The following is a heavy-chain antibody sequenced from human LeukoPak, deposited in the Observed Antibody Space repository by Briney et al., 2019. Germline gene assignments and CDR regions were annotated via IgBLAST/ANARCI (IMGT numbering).Heavy chain of an antibody. D-gene: IGHD2-21*02. CDR2: IIPIFGTA. CDR3: SRGLVVTAIRGLYDDYGMDV. Sequence: SVKVSCKASGGTFSSYAISWVRQAPGQGLEWMGGIIPIFGTANNAQKFPGRVTSTADESTSTAYMELSSLRSEDTAVYYCSRGLVVTAIRGLYDDYGMDVWGQGTTVTVSS. J-gene: IGHJ6*02. CDR1: GGTFSSYA. V-gene: IGHV1-69*13.